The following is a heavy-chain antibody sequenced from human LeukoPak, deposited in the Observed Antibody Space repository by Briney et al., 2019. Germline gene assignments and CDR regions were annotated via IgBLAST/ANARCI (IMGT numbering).Heavy chain of an antibody. CDR3: ARVKVGITYWFDP. Sequence: QPGRSLRLSCAASGFTFSSYGMHWVRQAPGKGLEWVAVIWYDGSNKYYADSVKGRFTISRDNSKNTLYLQMNSLRVEDTAVYYCARVKVGITYWFDPWGQGTLVTVSS. J-gene: IGHJ5*02. V-gene: IGHV3-33*01. CDR1: GFTFSSYG. CDR2: IWYDGSNK. D-gene: IGHD1-26*01.